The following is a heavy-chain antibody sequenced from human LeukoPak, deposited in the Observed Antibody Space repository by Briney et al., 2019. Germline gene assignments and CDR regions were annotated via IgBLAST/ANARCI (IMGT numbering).Heavy chain of an antibody. V-gene: IGHV1-2*02. J-gene: IGHJ3*02. Sequence: ASVKVSCTASGYTFNGYYMHWVRQAPGQGLEWMGWINPKTGGTNYAQKFQGRVTMTRDTSISTAYMELSRLRSDDTAVYYCAKFPLAILWFGELSGAAFDIWGQGTMVTVSS. D-gene: IGHD3-10*01. CDR2: INPKTGGT. CDR1: GYTFNGYY. CDR3: AKFPLAILWFGELSGAAFDI.